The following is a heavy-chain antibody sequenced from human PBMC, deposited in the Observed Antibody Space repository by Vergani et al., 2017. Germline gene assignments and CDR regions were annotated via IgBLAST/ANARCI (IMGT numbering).Heavy chain of an antibody. Sequence: QVQLVESGGGVVQPGRSLRLSCAASGFTFSSYAMHWVRQAPGKGLEWVAVISYDGSNKYYADSVKGRFTISRDNSKNTLYLQMNSLRAEDTAVYYCARLRLTATITNYFDYWGQGTLVTVSS. V-gene: IGHV3-30*01. J-gene: IGHJ4*02. CDR2: ISYDGSNK. CDR3: ARLRLTATITNYFDY. CDR1: GFTFSSYA. D-gene: IGHD5-24*01.